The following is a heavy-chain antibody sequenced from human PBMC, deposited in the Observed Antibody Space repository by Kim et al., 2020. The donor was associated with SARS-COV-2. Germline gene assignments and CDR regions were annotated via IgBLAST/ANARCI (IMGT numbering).Heavy chain of an antibody. D-gene: IGHD6-13*01. CDR2: IIPIFGTA. V-gene: IGHV1-69*13. CDR1: GGTFSSYA. CDR3: ARETGAAPDY. Sequence: SVKVCKASGGTFSSYAISWVRQAPGQGLEWMGGIIPIFGTANYAQKFQGRVTITADESTSTAYMELSSLRSEDTAVYYCARETGAAPDYWGQGTLVTVSS. J-gene: IGHJ4*02.